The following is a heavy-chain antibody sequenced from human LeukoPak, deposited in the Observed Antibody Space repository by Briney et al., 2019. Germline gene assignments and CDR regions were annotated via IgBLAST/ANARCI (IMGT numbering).Heavy chain of an antibody. CDR3: VRDWFGWYFGF. CDR1: GDSVSSSISA. J-gene: IGHJ4*02. CDR2: TYYRSKWYN. V-gene: IGHV6-1*01. Sequence: SQTLSLTCAISGDSVSSSISAWVWIRQSPSRGLEWLGRTYYRSKWYNEYALSVKSRITINPDTSRNQFSLQLTSMTPEDTAVYYCVRDWFGWYFGFWGQGILVTVSS. D-gene: IGHD3-10*01.